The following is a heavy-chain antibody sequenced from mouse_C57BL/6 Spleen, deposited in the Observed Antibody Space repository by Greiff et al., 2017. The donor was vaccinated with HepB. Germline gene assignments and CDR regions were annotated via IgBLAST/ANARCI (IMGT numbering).Heavy chain of an antibody. J-gene: IGHJ4*01. V-gene: IGHV1-9*01. Sequence: VHLVESGAELMKPGASVKLSCKATGYTFTGYWIEWVKQRPGHGLEWIGEILPGSGSTNYNEKFKGKATFTADTSSNTAYMQLSSLTTEDSAIYYCARSRYYGSITNYAMDYWGQGTSVTVSS. CDR3: ARSRYYGSITNYAMDY. CDR1: GYTFTGYW. CDR2: ILPGSGST. D-gene: IGHD1-1*01.